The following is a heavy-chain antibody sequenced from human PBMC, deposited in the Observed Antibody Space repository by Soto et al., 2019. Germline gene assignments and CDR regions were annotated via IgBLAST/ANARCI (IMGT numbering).Heavy chain of an antibody. CDR2: ISSSSSYI. CDR3: ARAASPTGYYDFLSGYFGDSNYFDY. CDR1: GFTFSSYS. V-gene: IGHV3-21*01. J-gene: IGHJ4*02. D-gene: IGHD3-3*01. Sequence: GGSLRLSCAASGFTFSSYSMNWVRQAPGKGLEWVSSISSSSSYIYYADSVKGRFTISRDNAKNSLYLQMNSLRAEDTAVYYCARAASPTGYYDFLSGYFGDSNYFDYWGQGTLVTVSS.